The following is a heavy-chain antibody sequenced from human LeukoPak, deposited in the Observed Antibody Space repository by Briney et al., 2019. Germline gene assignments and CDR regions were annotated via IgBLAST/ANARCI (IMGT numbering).Heavy chain of an antibody. CDR2: ISTYNGNT. CDR1: GYSFIGYG. V-gene: IGHV1-18*04. J-gene: IGHJ5*02. CDR3: ARVGYDSSAYLLDP. Sequence: ASVKVSCKAPGYSFIGYGINWVRQAPGQGLEWMGWISTYNGNTNYAQKLQGRVTMTTDTSTSTAYMELRSLRSDDTAVYYCARVGYDSSAYLLDPWGQGTLVTVSS. D-gene: IGHD3-22*01.